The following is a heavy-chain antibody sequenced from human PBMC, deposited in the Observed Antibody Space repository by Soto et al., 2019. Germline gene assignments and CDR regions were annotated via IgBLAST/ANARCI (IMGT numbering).Heavy chain of an antibody. V-gene: IGHV3-30*03. Sequence: QVQLVESGGGVVQPGRSLRLSCAASGFTFSSYGMHWVRQAPGKGLEWVAVISYDGSNKYYVDSVKGRFTISRDNSKNTLYLQMNSLRAEDTAVYYCARPLIAAAGTGADYWGQGTLVTVSS. CDR3: ARPLIAAAGTGADY. CDR2: ISYDGSNK. J-gene: IGHJ4*02. CDR1: GFTFSSYG. D-gene: IGHD6-13*01.